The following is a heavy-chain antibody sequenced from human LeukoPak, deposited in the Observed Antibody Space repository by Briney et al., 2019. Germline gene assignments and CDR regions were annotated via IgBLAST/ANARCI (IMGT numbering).Heavy chain of an antibody. V-gene: IGHV3-53*04. Sequence: GGSLRLSCAASGLTVSSSYMSWVRQAPGKGLEWVSIIYIGDNPHYADSAKGRFTISRHNSKNTLYLQMNSLRAEDTAVYYCARVRPWVFDYWGQGTLVTVSS. CDR2: IYIGDNP. CDR3: ARVRPWVFDY. CDR1: GLTVSSSY. J-gene: IGHJ4*02.